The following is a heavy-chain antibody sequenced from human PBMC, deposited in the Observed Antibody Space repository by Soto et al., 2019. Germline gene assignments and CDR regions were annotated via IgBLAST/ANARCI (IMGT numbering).Heavy chain of an antibody. CDR1: GFTFSSYS. V-gene: IGHV3-48*02. D-gene: IGHD1-26*01. J-gene: IGHJ5*02. CDR2: ISSSSSTI. CDR3: AREGGSLTWCDL. Sequence: PWGSLRLSCAASGFTFSSYSMNWVRQAPGKGLEWVSSISSSSSTIYYADSVKGRFTISSDNAKYSLYLHQHSMRDAATAVHSRAREGGSLTWCDLCGKENPFTISS.